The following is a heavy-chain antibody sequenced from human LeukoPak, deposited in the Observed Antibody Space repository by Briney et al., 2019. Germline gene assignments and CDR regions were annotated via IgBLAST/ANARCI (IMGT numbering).Heavy chain of an antibody. J-gene: IGHJ4*02. V-gene: IGHV3-23*01. CDR2: ISNNGGYT. CDR3: AKQLGYCSDGSCYFPY. D-gene: IGHD2-15*01. CDR1: GFTFNSYA. Sequence: GGSLRLSCVASGFTFNSYAMSWVRQAPGKGLEWVSAISNNGGYTYYADSVQGRFIISRDNSKSTLCLQMNSLRAEDTAVYYCAKQLGYCSDGSCYFPYWGQGTLVTVSS.